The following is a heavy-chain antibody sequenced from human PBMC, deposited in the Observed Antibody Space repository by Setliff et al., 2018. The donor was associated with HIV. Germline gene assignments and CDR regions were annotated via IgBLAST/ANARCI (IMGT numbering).Heavy chain of an antibody. D-gene: IGHD5-12*01. CDR1: GFTFYNYE. Sequence: GGSLRLSCAASGFTFYNYEMNWVRQAPGKGLEWVSYISSSGSTMYYADSVKGRFTISRDNAKNSLYLQMDSLRAEDSAVYYCVKSQWLRFDVFDVWGQGTMVTVSS. CDR3: VKSQWLRFDVFDV. J-gene: IGHJ3*01. V-gene: IGHV3-48*03. CDR2: ISSSGSTM.